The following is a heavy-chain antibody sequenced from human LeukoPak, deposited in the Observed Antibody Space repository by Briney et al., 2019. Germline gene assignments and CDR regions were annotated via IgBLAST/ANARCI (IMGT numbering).Heavy chain of an antibody. D-gene: IGHD3-9*01. Sequence: GGSLRLSCVASGFTFRNYGMHWVRQAPGKGLEWVAFKRYDGTNEDYADSVKGRFTISRDNSKNTLYLQMNSLRAEDTAVYYCAKPLYEYYDISVFDYWGQGTLVTVSS. CDR3: AKPLYEYYDISVFDY. CDR1: GFTFRNYG. CDR2: KRYDGTNE. J-gene: IGHJ4*02. V-gene: IGHV3-30*02.